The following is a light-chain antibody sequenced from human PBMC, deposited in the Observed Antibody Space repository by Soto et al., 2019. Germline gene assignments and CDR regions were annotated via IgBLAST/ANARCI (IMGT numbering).Light chain of an antibody. Sequence: IQMTQSPSSLSAFVGDRVTITCRASQDIGNFLAWYQQKPGKVPKLLIYVASTLQSVVPSRFSGGGSGTDFTLTISSLQPEDFATYYCLQDYTYPLTFGGGTKVDIK. V-gene: IGKV1-6*01. CDR2: VAS. CDR1: QDIGNF. CDR3: LQDYTYPLT. J-gene: IGKJ4*01.